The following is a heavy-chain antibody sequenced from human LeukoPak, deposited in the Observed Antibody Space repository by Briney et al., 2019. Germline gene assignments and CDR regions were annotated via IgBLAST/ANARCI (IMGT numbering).Heavy chain of an antibody. CDR2: IWYDGSNK. D-gene: IGHD3-10*01. CDR3: ARGVLYYGSGSPTFHFDY. J-gene: IGHJ4*02. V-gene: IGHV3-33*01. Sequence: GGSLRLSCAASGFTFSSYGMHWVRQAPGKGLEWVAVIWYDGSNKYYADSVKGRFTISRDNSKNTLYLQMNSLRAEDTAVYYCARGVLYYGSGSPTFHFDYWGQGTLVTVSS. CDR1: GFTFSSYG.